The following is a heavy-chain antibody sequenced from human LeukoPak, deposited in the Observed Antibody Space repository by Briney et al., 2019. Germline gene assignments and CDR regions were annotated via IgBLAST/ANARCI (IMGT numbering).Heavy chain of an antibody. CDR1: GDSVSSNSAA. D-gene: IGHD3-3*01. CDR3: ARDFGTYDFWSGYSLNYYYGMDV. V-gene: IGHV6-1*01. J-gene: IGHJ6*02. Sequence: SQTLSLTCAISGDSVSSNSAAWNWLRQSPSRGLEWLGRTYYRSKWYNDYAVSVKSRITINPDTSKNQFSLQLNSVTPEDTAVYYCARDFGTYDFWSGYSLNYYYGMDVWGQGTTVTVSS. CDR2: TYYRSKWYN.